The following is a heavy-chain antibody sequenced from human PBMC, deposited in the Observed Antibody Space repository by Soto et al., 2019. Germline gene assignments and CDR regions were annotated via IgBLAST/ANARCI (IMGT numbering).Heavy chain of an antibody. CDR3: ARDILGYYYDSTDNWFDP. D-gene: IGHD3-22*01. J-gene: IGHJ5*02. V-gene: IGHV1-2*04. CDR2: INPNSGGT. CDR1: GYTFTGYY. Sequence: ASVKVSCKASGYTFTGYYMHWVRQAPGQWLEWMGWINPNSGGTNYAQKFQGWVTMTRDTSISTAYMELSRLRSDDTAVYYCARDILGYYYDSTDNWFDPWGQGTLVTVSS.